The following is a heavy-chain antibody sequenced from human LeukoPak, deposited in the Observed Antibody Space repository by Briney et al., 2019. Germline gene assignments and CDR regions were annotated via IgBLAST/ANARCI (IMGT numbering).Heavy chain of an antibody. J-gene: IGHJ4*02. CDR2: ITASGDST. V-gene: IGHV3-23*01. CDR1: GFPFSSYP. Sequence: GGSLRLSCAGSGFPFSSYPISWVRQPPGKGLEWVSAITASGDSTYSADSVKGRFTISRDNSKNTLYLQMNSLRAEDTAVYYCAKDLYSSGPLGAAPYYFDYWGQGTLVTVSS. CDR3: AKDLYSSGPLGAAPYYFDY. D-gene: IGHD6-19*01.